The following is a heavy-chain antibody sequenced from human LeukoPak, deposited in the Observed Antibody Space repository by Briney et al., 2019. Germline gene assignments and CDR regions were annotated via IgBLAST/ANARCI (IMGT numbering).Heavy chain of an antibody. Sequence: GGSLRLSCAASGFTFSSYGMHWVRQAPGKGLEWVAVISYDGSNKYYADSVKGRFTISRDNSKNTLYLQMNSLRAEDTAVYYCAREGTMVRGVIWYYYMDVWGKGTTVTVSS. CDR2: ISYDGSNK. V-gene: IGHV3-30*03. D-gene: IGHD3-10*01. J-gene: IGHJ6*03. CDR1: GFTFSSYG. CDR3: AREGTMVRGVIWYYYMDV.